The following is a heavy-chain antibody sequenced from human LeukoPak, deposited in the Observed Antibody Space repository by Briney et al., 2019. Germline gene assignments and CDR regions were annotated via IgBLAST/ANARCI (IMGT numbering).Heavy chain of an antibody. V-gene: IGHV3-66*02. Sequence: GGSLRLSCAASGFTVSSNHMSWVRQAPGKGLESVSFIYSGGTTYYGDSVKGRFTISRDNSKNTLYLQMSSLRPEDTAVYYCAKVLGSLDYWGQGTLVTVSS. CDR1: GFTVSSNH. J-gene: IGHJ4*02. D-gene: IGHD3-10*01. CDR2: IYSGGTT. CDR3: AKVLGSLDY.